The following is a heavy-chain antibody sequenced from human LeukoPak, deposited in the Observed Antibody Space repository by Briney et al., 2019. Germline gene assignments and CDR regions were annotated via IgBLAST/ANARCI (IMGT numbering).Heavy chain of an antibody. CDR2: IFYGGST. CDR3: ARVRYFDSSGYYYDFDF. J-gene: IGHJ4*02. CDR1: GVSISSGTYY. D-gene: IGHD3-22*01. V-gene: IGHV4-39*07. Sequence: SETLSLTCTVSGVSISSGTYYWVWIRQPPGKGLEWVGSIFYGGSTYYNPSLKSRGSMSVDTTENQVSLKLTSVTAADTAVYFCARVRYFDSSGYYYDFDFWGQGALVTVSS.